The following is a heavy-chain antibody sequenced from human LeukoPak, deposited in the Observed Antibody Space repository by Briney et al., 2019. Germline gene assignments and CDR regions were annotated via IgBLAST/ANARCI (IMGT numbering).Heavy chain of an antibody. V-gene: IGHV3-23*01. CDR2: VLGSGVPT. CDR3: AKDPNGDYIGTFDI. D-gene: IGHD4-17*01. J-gene: IGHJ3*02. Sequence: GGSLRLSCAASGFTFSNYAMTWVRQAPGKGLGWVATVLGSGVPTYYADSVQGRFTISRDNSKNTLYLQMNSLRAEDTAIYYCAKDPNGDYIGTFDIWGQGTMVIVS. CDR1: GFTFSNYA.